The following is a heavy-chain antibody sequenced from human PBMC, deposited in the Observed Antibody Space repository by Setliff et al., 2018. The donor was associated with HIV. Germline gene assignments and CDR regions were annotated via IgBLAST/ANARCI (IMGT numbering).Heavy chain of an antibody. Sequence: GESPKISCAASGFTFSSYSMNWVRQAPGKGLEWVSYISSTSRTIYYADSVKGRFTISRDNAKDSLYLQMNSLRAEDTAVYYCAREDYYDSMTTNYYYYGMDVWGQGTTVTVSS. CDR3: AREDYYDSMTTNYYYYGMDV. CDR2: ISSTSRTI. D-gene: IGHD3-22*01. V-gene: IGHV3-48*04. CDR1: GFTFSSYS. J-gene: IGHJ6*02.